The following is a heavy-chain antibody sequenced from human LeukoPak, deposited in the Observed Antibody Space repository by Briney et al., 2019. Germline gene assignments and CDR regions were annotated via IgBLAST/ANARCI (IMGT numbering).Heavy chain of an antibody. D-gene: IGHD3-10*01. Sequence: GESLKISCQGSGYSFTSYWIGWVRQMPGKGLEWMGIIYPGDSDTRYSPSFQGQVTISADKSISTAYLQWSSLKASDTAMYYCARLHYYGSGSRSPYYFDYWGQGTLVTVSS. CDR3: ARLHYYGSGSRSPYYFDY. V-gene: IGHV5-51*01. CDR2: IYPGDSDT. J-gene: IGHJ4*02. CDR1: GYSFTSYW.